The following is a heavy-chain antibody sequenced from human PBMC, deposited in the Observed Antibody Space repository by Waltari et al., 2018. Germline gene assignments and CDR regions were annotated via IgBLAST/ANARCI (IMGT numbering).Heavy chain of an antibody. CDR3: ARVATYYYDSSGYYYWYFDL. CDR1: GGSISSGSYY. J-gene: IGHJ2*01. V-gene: IGHV4-61*02. D-gene: IGHD3-22*01. Sequence: QVQLQESGPGLVKPSQTLSLTCTVSGGSISSGSYYWSWIRQPAGKGQDWIGRIYTSGSTTYNPARKSRVTISVDTSKNQFSLKLSSVTAADTAVYYCARVATYYYDSSGYYYWYFDLWGRGTLVTVSS. CDR2: IYTSGST.